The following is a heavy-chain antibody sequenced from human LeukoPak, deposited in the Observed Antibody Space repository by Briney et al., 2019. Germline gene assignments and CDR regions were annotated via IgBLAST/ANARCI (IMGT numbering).Heavy chain of an antibody. Sequence: GGSLRLSCAASGFTFSSYSINWVRQAPGKGLEWVPYISSSSSTMYYEDSVKGRFTISRDNAKNSLYLQMNSLRAEDTAVYYCARGRERYYYYGMDVWGQGTTVTVSS. J-gene: IGHJ6*02. CDR3: ARGRERYYYYGMDV. D-gene: IGHD1-26*01. CDR1: GFTFSSYS. CDR2: ISSSSSTM. V-gene: IGHV3-48*01.